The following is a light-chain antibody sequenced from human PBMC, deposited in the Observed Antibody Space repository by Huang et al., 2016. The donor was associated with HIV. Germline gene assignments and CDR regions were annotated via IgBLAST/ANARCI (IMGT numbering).Light chain of an antibody. V-gene: IGKV3-11*01. CDR2: YAS. Sequence: EIVLTQSPAPLSLSPGERATLSCRASHHISGYLAWYQQKPGQAPRLLIYYASIRATGIPVRFSGSGSGTDFTFSISSLEPEDFAFYYCQQRAGWPLTFGGGTKVEIK. CDR1: HHISGY. J-gene: IGKJ4*01. CDR3: QQRAGWPLT.